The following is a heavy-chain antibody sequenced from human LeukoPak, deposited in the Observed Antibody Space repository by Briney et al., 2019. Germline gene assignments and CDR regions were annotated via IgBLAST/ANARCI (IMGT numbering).Heavy chain of an antibody. D-gene: IGHD3-10*01. CDR2: MNPNSGNT. V-gene: IGHV1-8*03. Sequence: ASVKVSCKASGHTFTSYDINWVRQATGQGLEWMGWMNPNSGNTGYAQKFQGRVTITRNTSISTAYMELSSLRSEDTAVYYCARRKVRGVMVFDPWGQGTLVTVSS. J-gene: IGHJ5*02. CDR3: ARRKVRGVMVFDP. CDR1: GHTFTSYD.